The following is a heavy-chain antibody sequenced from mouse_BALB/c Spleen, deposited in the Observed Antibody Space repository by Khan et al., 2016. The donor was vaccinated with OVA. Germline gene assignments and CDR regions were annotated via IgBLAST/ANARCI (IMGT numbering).Heavy chain of an antibody. J-gene: IGHJ3*01. CDR2: ISTNYGDA. V-gene: IGHV1S137*01. D-gene: IGHD1-1*02. CDR3: VRGGKFAY. CDR1: GYTFTDYA. Sequence: QVQLKQSGAELVRPGVSVKISCKASGYTFTDYAMHWVKQRHAKSLEWIGVISTNYGDADYNQKFQGKASMTVDRSSSTVYMELARRTSEDSAIYYCVRGGKFAYWGQGTLVTVSA.